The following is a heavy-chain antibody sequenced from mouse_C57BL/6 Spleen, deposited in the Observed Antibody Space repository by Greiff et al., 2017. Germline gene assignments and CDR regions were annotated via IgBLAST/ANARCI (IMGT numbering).Heavy chain of an antibody. CDR2: INPNNGGT. J-gene: IGHJ4*01. CDR3: ARSGEGYDGGLGLGYAMDY. D-gene: IGHD2-2*01. CDR1: GYTFTDYY. Sequence: VQLQQSGPELVKPGASVKISCKASGYTFTDYYMNWVKQSHGKSLEWIGDINPNNGGTSYNQKFKGKATLTVDKSSSTAYMELRSLTSEDSAVYYCARSGEGYDGGLGLGYAMDYWGQGTSVTVSS. V-gene: IGHV1-26*01.